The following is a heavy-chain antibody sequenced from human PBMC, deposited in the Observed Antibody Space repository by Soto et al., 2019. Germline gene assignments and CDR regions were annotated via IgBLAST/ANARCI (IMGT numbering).Heavy chain of an antibody. CDR2: IYYSGST. D-gene: IGHD6-6*01. CDR1: GGSISSYY. Sequence: SETLSLTCTVSGGSISSYYWSWIRQPPGKGLEWIGYIYYSGSTDYNPSLKSRVTISVDTSKNQFSLKLSSVTAADTAVYYRARGGSSPGGYYYYGMDVWGQGTTVTVSS. V-gene: IGHV4-59*01. CDR3: ARGGSSPGGYYYYGMDV. J-gene: IGHJ6*02.